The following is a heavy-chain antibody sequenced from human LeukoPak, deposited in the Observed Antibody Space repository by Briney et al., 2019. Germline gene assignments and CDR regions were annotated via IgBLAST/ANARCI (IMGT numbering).Heavy chain of an antibody. CDR1: GFTFSSYA. CDR2: ISYDGSNK. Sequence: PGGSLRLSCAASGFTFSSYAMHWVRQAPGKGLEWVAVISYDGSNKYYADSVKGRFTISRDNSKNTLYLQMNSLRAEDTAVYYCARGPGAYSSSWKTTPFDYWGQGTLVTVSS. CDR3: ARGPGAYSSSWKTTPFDY. J-gene: IGHJ4*02. D-gene: IGHD6-13*01. V-gene: IGHV3-30-3*01.